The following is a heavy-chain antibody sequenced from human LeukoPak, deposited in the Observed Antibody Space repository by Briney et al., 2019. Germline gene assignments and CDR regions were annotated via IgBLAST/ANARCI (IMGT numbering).Heavy chain of an antibody. Sequence: GGSLRLSCAASGFTFSSYWMSWVRQAPGKGLEWVAVMSTDGSYTYYVDSVKGRFTIFRDNSKKTLYLQMNSLKPEDTAVYYCARGKTDQQGWLNYYYYLDVWGKGTTVTVSS. CDR3: ARGKTDQQGWLNYYYYLDV. D-gene: IGHD5-12*01. V-gene: IGHV3-30*03. CDR2: MSTDGSYT. CDR1: GFTFSSYW. J-gene: IGHJ6*03.